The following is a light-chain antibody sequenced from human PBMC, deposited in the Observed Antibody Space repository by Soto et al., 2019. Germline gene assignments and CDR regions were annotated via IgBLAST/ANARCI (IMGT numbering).Light chain of an antibody. Sequence: QAVLTQPPSVSGAPGQRVTISCTGSSSNIGAGYDVHWYQQLPGTAPKLLIYCNTNRPSGVPDRFSGSKSGTSASLAITGLQAEDEADYYCQSHDTSLSGYVFGTGTKVTVL. V-gene: IGLV1-40*01. CDR3: QSHDTSLSGYV. J-gene: IGLJ1*01. CDR1: SSNIGAGYD. CDR2: CNT.